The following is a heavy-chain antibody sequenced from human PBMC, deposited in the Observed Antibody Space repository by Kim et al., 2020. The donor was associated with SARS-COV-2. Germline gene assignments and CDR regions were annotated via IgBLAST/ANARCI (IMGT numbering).Heavy chain of an antibody. Sequence: SETLSLTCTVSGGSISSGGYYWSWIRQHPGKGLEWIGYIYYSGSTYYNPSLKSRVTISVDTSKNQFSLKLSSVTAADTAVYYCARDRFRGVIISGGMDVWGQGTTVTVSS. V-gene: IGHV4-31*03. CDR1: GGSISSGGYY. D-gene: IGHD3-10*01. CDR3: ARDRFRGVIISGGMDV. CDR2: IYYSGST. J-gene: IGHJ6*02.